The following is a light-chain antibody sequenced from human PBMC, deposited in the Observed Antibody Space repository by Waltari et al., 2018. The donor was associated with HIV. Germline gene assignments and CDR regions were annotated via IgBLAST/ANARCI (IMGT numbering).Light chain of an antibody. CDR1: QSVLHSSNNKNY. J-gene: IGKJ4*01. Sequence: DIVMTQSPDSLAVSLGERATINCKSSQSVLHSSNNKNYLAWYQQKPGQPPKLLIYWASARESGVHDRFSASGSGTDFTLTISSLQAEDVAVYYCQQHYTTPLTFGGGTKVEI. CDR2: WAS. CDR3: QQHYTTPLT. V-gene: IGKV4-1*01.